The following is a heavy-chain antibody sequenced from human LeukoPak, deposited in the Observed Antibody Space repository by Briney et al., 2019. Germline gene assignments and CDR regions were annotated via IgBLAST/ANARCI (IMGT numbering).Heavy chain of an antibody. CDR1: GYTFTSYD. V-gene: IGHV1-8*01. CDR3: ARGRRWYYYDSSGPNWFDP. D-gene: IGHD3-22*01. Sequence: ASVKVSCKASGYTFTSYDINWVRQATGQGLEWMGWMNPNSGNTGYAQKFQGRVTMTRNTSISTAYMELSSLRSEDTAVYYCARGRRWYYYDSSGPNWFDPWGQGTLVTVSS. CDR2: MNPNSGNT. J-gene: IGHJ5*02.